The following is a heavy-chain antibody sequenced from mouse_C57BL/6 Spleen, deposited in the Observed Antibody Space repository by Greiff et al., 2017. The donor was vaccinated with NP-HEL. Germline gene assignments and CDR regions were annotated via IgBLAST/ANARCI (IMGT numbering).Heavy chain of an antibody. CDR3: ASGGFYYGSSYAMDY. V-gene: IGHV1-72*01. J-gene: IGHJ4*01. D-gene: IGHD1-1*01. Sequence: QVQLQQPGAELVKPGASVKLSCKASGYTFTSSWMHWVKQRPGRGLEWIGRIDTNSGGTKYNEKFKSKATLTVDKPSSTAYRQLSSLTSEDSAVYYCASGGFYYGSSYAMDYWGQGTSVTVSS. CDR1: GYTFTSSW. CDR2: IDTNSGGT.